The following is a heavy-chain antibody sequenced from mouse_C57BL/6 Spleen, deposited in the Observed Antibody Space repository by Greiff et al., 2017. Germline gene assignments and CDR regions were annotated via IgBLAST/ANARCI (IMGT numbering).Heavy chain of an antibody. V-gene: IGHV1-42*01. J-gene: IGHJ3*01. CDR3: ASRWYYYGSSFAY. CDR1: GYSFTGYY. D-gene: IGHD1-1*01. CDR2: INPSTGGT. Sequence: EVQLQQSGPELVKPGASVKISCKASGYSFTGYYMNWVKQSPEKSLEWIGEINPSTGGTTYNQKFKAKATLTVDKSSSTAYMQLKSLTSEDSAVYYCASRWYYYGSSFAYWGQGTLVTVSA.